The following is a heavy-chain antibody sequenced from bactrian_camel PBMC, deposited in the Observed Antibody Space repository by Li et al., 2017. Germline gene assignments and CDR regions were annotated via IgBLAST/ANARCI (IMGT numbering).Heavy chain of an antibody. J-gene: IGHJ4*01. CDR2: IRPRNERT. V-gene: IGHV3-3*01. CDR3: AADSVILPGRELEDSQYTY. CDR1: GITTKSYC. D-gene: IGHD6*01. Sequence: VQLVESGGGSVAAGGSLTLSCGMSGITTKSYCMGWFRQVDGNNYEGLATIRPRNERTAYADSVKGRFTITHNKDNYTVYLSMNNLQPEDTAMYYCAADSVILPGRELEDSQYTYWGQGTQVTVS.